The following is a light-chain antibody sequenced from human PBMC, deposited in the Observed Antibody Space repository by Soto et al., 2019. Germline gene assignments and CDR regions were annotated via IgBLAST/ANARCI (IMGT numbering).Light chain of an antibody. CDR2: KAS. CDR3: QHYGTSLWT. V-gene: IGKV1-5*03. J-gene: IGKJ1*01. Sequence: DIHLTQSPSTLSGSVGARVTITCLASQTISSWLAWYQQKPGKAPKLLIYKASTLKSGVPSRFSGSGSGTDFTLTITRLEPEDFAVYYCQHYGTSLWTFGQGTKVDI. CDR1: QTISSW.